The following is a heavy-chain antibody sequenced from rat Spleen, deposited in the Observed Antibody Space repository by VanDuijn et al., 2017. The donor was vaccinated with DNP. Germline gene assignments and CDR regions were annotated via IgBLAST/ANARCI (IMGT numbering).Heavy chain of an antibody. CDR1: GFIFSDFY. CDR2: IGYDGFTT. D-gene: IGHD1-12*01. J-gene: IGHJ4*01. V-gene: IGHV5-29*01. CDR3: TRHRTIMPYYYAMDA. Sequence: EVQLVESDGGLVQPGRSLKLSCAASGFIFSDFYMAWVRQAPTKGLEWVATIGYDGFTTYYRDSVRGRFSLSRDNAKSTLYLQMDSLRSEDTATYYCTRHRTIMPYYYAMDAWGQGASVTVSS.